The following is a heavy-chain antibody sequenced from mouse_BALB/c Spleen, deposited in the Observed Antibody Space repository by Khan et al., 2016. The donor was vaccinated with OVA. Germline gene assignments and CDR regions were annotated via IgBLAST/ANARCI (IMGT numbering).Heavy chain of an antibody. CDR1: GFNIKDTY. V-gene: IGHV14-3*02. D-gene: IGHD2-1*01. CDR3: ATLYCNPFAF. Sequence: VQLKESGAELVKPGASVKLSCSASGFNIKDTYIHWMKQRPEQGLEWIGRIDPPNDDSKYGPKFQAKAPLTADTSSNTAYLQLSSLTSEDTAVYYCATLYCNPFAFWGQGTLVSVSA. J-gene: IGHJ3*01. CDR2: IDPPNDDS.